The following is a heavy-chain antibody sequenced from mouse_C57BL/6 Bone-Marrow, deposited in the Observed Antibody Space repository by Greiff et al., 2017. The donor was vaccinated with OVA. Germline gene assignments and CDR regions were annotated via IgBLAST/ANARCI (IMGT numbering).Heavy chain of an antibody. J-gene: IGHJ1*03. Sequence: VQLQQSGAELVKPGASVKISCKASGYAFSSYWMNWVKQRPGQGLEWIGAIYPGNSDTSYNQKFKGKAKLTAVTSASTAYMELSSLTNEDSAVYYCTRWDYYGSSYHWYFDVWGTGTTVTVSS. CDR3: TRWDYYGSSYHWYFDV. V-gene: IGHV1-5*01. CDR2: IYPGNSDT. CDR1: GYAFSSYW. D-gene: IGHD1-1*01.